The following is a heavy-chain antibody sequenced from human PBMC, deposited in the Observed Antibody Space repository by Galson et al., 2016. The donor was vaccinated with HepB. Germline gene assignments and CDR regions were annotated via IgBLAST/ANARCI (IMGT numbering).Heavy chain of an antibody. D-gene: IGHD3-3*01. CDR1: GYNFTNCW. CDR2: IYPGDSHT. V-gene: IGHV5-51*01. Sequence: QSGAEVKKPGESLKISCKGSGYNFTNCWIAWVRQMPGKGLEWMGIIYPGDSHTTYSSSFQGHVTISADKSTTTAYLQWSSLKASDTAMYYCASGNFWSGYSRYYDTMDVWGQGTTVTVSS. J-gene: IGHJ6*02. CDR3: ASGNFWSGYSRYYDTMDV.